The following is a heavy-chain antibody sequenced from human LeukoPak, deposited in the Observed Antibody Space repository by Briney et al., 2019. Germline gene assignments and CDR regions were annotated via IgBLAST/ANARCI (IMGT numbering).Heavy chain of an antibody. D-gene: IGHD3-16*01. CDR1: GYTFTDSY. CDR3: ANEHGG. J-gene: IGHJ4*02. V-gene: IGHV1-2*02. Sequence: ASVTVSFTASGYTFTDSYMHWVRQAPGQGFEWIGWISPASGATKYAQNFQGRVTLTTDTSITTAYMELSSLTSDDTASYYCANEHGGWGQGTPVTVSS. CDR2: ISPASGAT.